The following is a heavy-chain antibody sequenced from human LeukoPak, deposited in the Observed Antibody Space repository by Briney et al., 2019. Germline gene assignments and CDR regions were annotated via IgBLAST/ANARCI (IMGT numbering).Heavy chain of an antibody. J-gene: IGHJ3*02. CDR1: GFTFSSYS. Sequence: GGSLRLSCAASGFTFSSYSMNWVRQAPGKGLEWVSSISSSSSYIYYADSVKGRFTISRDNAKNSLYLQMNSLRAEDTAVYYCARALEAAEGAFDIWGQGTMVTVSS. CDR2: ISSSSSYI. V-gene: IGHV3-21*01. D-gene: IGHD6-13*01. CDR3: ARALEAAEGAFDI.